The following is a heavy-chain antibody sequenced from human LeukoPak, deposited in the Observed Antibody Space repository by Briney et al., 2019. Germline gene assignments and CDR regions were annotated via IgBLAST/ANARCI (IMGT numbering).Heavy chain of an antibody. Sequence: SETLSLTCTVSGDSINNGVYSWTWIRQPPGKGLEWIGYIYYTGSTYYNPSLKSRITISIDTSKNQFSLKLTSVTAADTAVYFCAREGDKVADAFDIWGQGTMVTVSS. CDR2: IYYTGST. D-gene: IGHD2-21*01. V-gene: IGHV4-30-4*07. CDR1: GDSINNGVYS. CDR3: AREGDKVADAFDI. J-gene: IGHJ3*02.